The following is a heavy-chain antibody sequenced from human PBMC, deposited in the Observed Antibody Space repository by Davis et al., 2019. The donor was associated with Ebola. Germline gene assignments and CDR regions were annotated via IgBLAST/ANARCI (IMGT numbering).Heavy chain of an antibody. V-gene: IGHV3-11*04. D-gene: IGHD6-19*01. Sequence: GGSLRLSCAASGFTFSDYYMSWIRQAPGKGLEWVSAISGSGGSTYYAESVKGRFTISRDSAKDSLYLHMDSLRDDDTAVYYCAREVAVNYFDYWGQGTLVTVSS. CDR1: GFTFSDYY. J-gene: IGHJ4*02. CDR3: AREVAVNYFDY. CDR2: ISGSGGST.